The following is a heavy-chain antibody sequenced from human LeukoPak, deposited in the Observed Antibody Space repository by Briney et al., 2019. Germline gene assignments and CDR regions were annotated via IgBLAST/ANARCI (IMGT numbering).Heavy chain of an antibody. CDR2: ISGSGGST. CDR1: GCTFSGYA. J-gene: IGHJ4*02. D-gene: IGHD3-3*01. CDR3: AKDDGDFWSGSKNNRPIDY. V-gene: IGHV3-23*01. Sequence: PGGSLRLSCAASGCTFSGYAMSWVRQAPGKGLEWVSAISGSGGSTYYADSVKGRFTISRDNSKNTLYLQMNSLRDEDTAVYYCAKDDGDFWSGSKNNRPIDYWGQGTLVTVSS.